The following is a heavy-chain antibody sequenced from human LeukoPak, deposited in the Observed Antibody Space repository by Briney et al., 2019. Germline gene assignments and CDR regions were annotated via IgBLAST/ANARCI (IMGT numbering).Heavy chain of an antibody. CDR1: GYTLTELS. CDR3: ATPRLTGYPYYYYGMDV. V-gene: IGHV1-24*01. J-gene: IGHJ6*02. CDR2: FDPEDGET. D-gene: IGHD3-9*01. Sequence: ASVKVSCKVSGYTLTELSMHWVRQAPGKGLEWMGGFDPEDGETIYAQKFQGRVTMTEDTSTDTAYIELSSLRSEDTAVYYCATPRLTGYPYYYYGMDVWGQGTTVTVSS.